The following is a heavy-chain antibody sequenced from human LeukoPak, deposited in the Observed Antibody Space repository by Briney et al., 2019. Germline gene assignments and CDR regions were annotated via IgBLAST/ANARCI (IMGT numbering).Heavy chain of an antibody. J-gene: IGHJ4*02. CDR1: GFAFNSYA. CDR2: ISGSGGTT. Sequence: PGGSLRLSCADSGFAFNSYAMNWVRQAPGKGLEWVSVISGSGGTTYYADSVKGRFTISRDNSKNTLYLQMNSLRAEDTAVYYCAKDIGKYYFDYWGQGTLVTVSS. CDR3: AKDIGKYYFDY. D-gene: IGHD1-1*01. V-gene: IGHV3-23*01.